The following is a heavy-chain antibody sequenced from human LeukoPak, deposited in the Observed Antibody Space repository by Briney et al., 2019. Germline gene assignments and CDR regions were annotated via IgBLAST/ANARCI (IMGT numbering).Heavy chain of an antibody. V-gene: IGHV1-18*01. D-gene: IGHD6-13*01. J-gene: IGHJ4*02. Sequence: ASVKVSRKASGYTFTTYGIRWVRQAPGQGLEWMGWISAYTGNTNYTQNLQGRFTMTTDTSTSTAYMELRSLRSDDTAVYYCARGGAIANDYWGQGTLVTVSS. CDR1: GYTFTTYG. CDR3: ARGGAIANDY. CDR2: ISAYTGNT.